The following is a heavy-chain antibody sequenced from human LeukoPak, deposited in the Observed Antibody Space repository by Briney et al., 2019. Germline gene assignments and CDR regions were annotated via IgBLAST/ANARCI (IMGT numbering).Heavy chain of an antibody. CDR2: ISSSSNYI. J-gene: IGHJ4*02. V-gene: IGHV3-21*01. D-gene: IGHD2-21*02. Sequence: GSLRLSGPAPQFTFITYALTWSPQAPGKGLEGDPSISSSSNYIYYADSVKGRFTISRDNAKNSLYLQMNSLRAEDTAVYYCARGLGCGGDCYHDYWGQGTLVTVSS. CDR3: ARGLGCGGDCYHDY. CDR1: QFTFITYA.